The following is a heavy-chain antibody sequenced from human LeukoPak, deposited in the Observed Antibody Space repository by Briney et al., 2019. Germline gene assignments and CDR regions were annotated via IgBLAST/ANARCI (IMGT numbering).Heavy chain of an antibody. CDR1: GFTFSSYS. J-gene: IGHJ4*02. CDR3: AGAALGYGTPPWGDY. Sequence: PGGSLRLSCAASGFTFSSYSMNWVRQAPGKGLEWVSSISSSSSYIYYADSVKGRFTMSRDNAKNSLYLQMNSLRAEDTAVYYCAGAALGYGTPPWGDYGGREPLVPVSS. CDR2: ISSSSSYI. V-gene: IGHV3-21*01. D-gene: IGHD7-27*01.